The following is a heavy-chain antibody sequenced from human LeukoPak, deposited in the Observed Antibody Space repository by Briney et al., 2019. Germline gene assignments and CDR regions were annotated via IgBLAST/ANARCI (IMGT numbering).Heavy chain of an antibody. CDR1: GGSIRSNNYY. D-gene: IGHD5-12*01. J-gene: IGHJ6*03. Sequence: SETLSPTCTVSGGSIRSNNYYWGWIRQPPGKGLEWIESIYYHGSTYYNPSLKSRVTISVDTSKNQFSLKLSSVIAADTAVYYCARVVYSGYDFRGAMDVWGKGTTVTVSS. CDR2: IYYHGST. CDR3: ARVVYSGYDFRGAMDV. V-gene: IGHV4-39*07.